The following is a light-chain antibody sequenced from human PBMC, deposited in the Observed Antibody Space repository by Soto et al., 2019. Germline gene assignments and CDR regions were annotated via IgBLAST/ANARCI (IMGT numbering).Light chain of an antibody. J-gene: IGLJ3*02. CDR2: GNS. CDR3: QSYDSSLSSWV. V-gene: IGLV1-40*01. CDR1: SSNIGAGYD. Sequence: QSVLTQPPSVSGAQGQRVTISCTGSSSNIGAGYDVHWYQQLPGTAPKLLIYGNSNRPSGVPDRFAGSKSGTSASLAITGLQAEDEADYYCQSYDSSLSSWVFGGGTMLTVL.